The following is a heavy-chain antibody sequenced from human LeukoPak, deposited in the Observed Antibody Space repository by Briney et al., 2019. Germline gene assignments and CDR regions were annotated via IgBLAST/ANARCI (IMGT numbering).Heavy chain of an antibody. J-gene: IGHJ4*02. D-gene: IGHD1-1*01. V-gene: IGHV1-69*04. CDR2: IIPILGIA. Sequence: SVKVPCKASGGTFSSYAISWVRQAPGQGLEWMGRIIPILGIANYAQKFQGRVTITADKSTSTAYMELSSLRSEDTAVYYCASILERTYYFDYWGQGTLVTVSS. CDR3: ASILERTYYFDY. CDR1: GGTFSSYA.